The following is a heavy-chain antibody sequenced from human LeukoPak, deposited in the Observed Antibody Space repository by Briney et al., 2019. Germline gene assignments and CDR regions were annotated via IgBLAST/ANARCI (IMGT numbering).Heavy chain of an antibody. Sequence: GGSLRLSCAASGFTFSSYGMHWVRQAPGKGLEWVAVISYDGSNKYYADSVKGRFTISRDNSKNTLYLQMNSLRAEDTAVYYCAKPSLGEQQLIYGMDVWGQGTTVTVSS. CDR1: GFTFSSYG. V-gene: IGHV3-30*18. CDR3: AKPSLGEQQLIYGMDV. J-gene: IGHJ6*02. CDR2: ISYDGSNK. D-gene: IGHD6-13*01.